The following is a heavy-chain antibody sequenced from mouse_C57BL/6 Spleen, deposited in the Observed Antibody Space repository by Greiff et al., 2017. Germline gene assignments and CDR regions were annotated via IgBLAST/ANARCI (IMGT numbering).Heavy chain of an antibody. Sequence: VQLQESGPELVKPGASVKISCKASGYAFSSSWMNWVKQRPGKGLEWIGRIYPGDGDTNYNGKFKGKATLTADKSSSTAYMQLSSLTSEDSAVYFCAKEGVYYYGSSDYAKDYWGQGTSVTVSS. CDR2: IYPGDGDT. J-gene: IGHJ4*01. CDR3: AKEGVYYYGSSDYAKDY. CDR1: GYAFSSSW. V-gene: IGHV1-82*01. D-gene: IGHD1-1*01.